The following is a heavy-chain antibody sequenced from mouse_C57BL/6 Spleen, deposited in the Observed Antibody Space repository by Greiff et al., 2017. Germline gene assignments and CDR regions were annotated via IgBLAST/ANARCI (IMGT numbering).Heavy chain of an antibody. CDR3: ARRRDGYDEGDWYCEV. CDR1: GFTFSDYG. J-gene: IGHJ1*03. D-gene: IGHD2-2*01. Sequence: EVQLVESGGGLVKPGGSLKLSCAASGFTFSDYGMHWVRQAPEKGLGWVAYISSGSSTIYYADTVKGRFTISKDNAKNTLFLQMTRLRAEDTDMYYCARRRDGYDEGDWYCEVWGTGTTVTVSS. CDR2: ISSGSSTI. V-gene: IGHV5-17*01.